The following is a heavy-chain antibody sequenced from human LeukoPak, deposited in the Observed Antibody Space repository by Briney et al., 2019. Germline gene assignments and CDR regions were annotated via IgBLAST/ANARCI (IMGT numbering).Heavy chain of an antibody. V-gene: IGHV5-51*01. CDR2: IYPGDSDT. J-gene: IGHJ1*01. CDR1: GYRFTSYW. Sequence: GESLKISCQGSGYRFTSYWIGWVRQLPGKGLEWMGIIYPGDSDTRYSPSRQGQVTISADKSISTAYLQWSSLKASDTAMYYCAGGLGPHTDEYFQHWGQGTLVTVSS. CDR3: AGGLGPHTDEYFQH. D-gene: IGHD3-16*01.